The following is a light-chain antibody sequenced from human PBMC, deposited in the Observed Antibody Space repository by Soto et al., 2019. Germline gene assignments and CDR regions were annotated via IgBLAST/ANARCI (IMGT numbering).Light chain of an antibody. V-gene: IGKV3-11*01. CDR2: DVS. CDR1: QSVSSY. J-gene: IGKJ1*01. CDR3: QQYNNWPGT. Sequence: EVVLTQSPVTLSLSPGERATLSCRASQSVSSYLAWYQQKPGQAPRLLIYDVSNRATGIPARFSGSGSGTDFTLTISSLEPEDFAVYYCQQYNNWPGTFGQGTKVEIK.